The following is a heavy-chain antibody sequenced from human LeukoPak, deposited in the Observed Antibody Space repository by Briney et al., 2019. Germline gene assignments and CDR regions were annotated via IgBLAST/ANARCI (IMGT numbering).Heavy chain of an antibody. J-gene: IGHJ4*02. D-gene: IGHD5-18*01. CDR3: TRVRGYNYGYGDY. CDR2: IRSKGYGGTT. V-gene: IGHV3-49*04. Sequence: GGSLRLSCTISGFTFGDYAMSWVRQAPGKGLEWVGFIRSKGYGGTTEYAASVKGRFTISRDDSKSIAYLQMNSLKTEDTAVYYCTRVRGYNYGYGDYWGQGTLVTVSS. CDR1: GFTFGDYA.